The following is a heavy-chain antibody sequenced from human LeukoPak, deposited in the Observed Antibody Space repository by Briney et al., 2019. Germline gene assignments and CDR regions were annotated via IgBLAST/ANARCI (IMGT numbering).Heavy chain of an antibody. CDR2: INHSGST. J-gene: IGHJ6*04. D-gene: IGHD3-10*01. CDR3: ARGRITMVRRAMDV. Sequence: SETLSLTCAVYGGSFSGYYRSWIRQPPGKGLEWIGEINHSGSTNYNPSLKSRVTISVDTSKNQFSLKLSSVTAADTAVYYCARGRITMVRRAMDVWGKGTTVTVSS. V-gene: IGHV4-34*01. CDR1: GGSFSGYY.